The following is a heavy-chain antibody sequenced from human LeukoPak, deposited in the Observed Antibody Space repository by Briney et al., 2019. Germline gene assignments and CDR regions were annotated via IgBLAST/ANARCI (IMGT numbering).Heavy chain of an antibody. V-gene: IGHV3-23*01. CDR1: GFTFSSYG. CDR3: ANTGPYYFDS. J-gene: IGHJ4*02. CDR2: ISSRSVNT. Sequence: GGSLRLSCAASGFTFSSYGMTWARQTPGKGLEWVAAISSRSVNTYYADSVKGRFTISRDNSKNTLFLQMNSLRAEDTAVYYCANTGPYYFDSWGQGTLVTVSS. D-gene: IGHD7-27*01.